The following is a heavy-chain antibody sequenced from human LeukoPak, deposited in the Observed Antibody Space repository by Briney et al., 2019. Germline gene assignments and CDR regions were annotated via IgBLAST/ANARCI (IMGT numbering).Heavy chain of an antibody. D-gene: IGHD5/OR15-5a*01. CDR1: GGTFSSYA. J-gene: IGHJ4*02. V-gene: IGHV1-69*04. Sequence: ASVKVSCKASGGTFSSYAISWVRQAPGQGLERMGRIIPILGIANYAQKFQGRVTITADKSTSTAYMELSSLRSEDTAVYYCARESLRAFDYWGQGTLVTVSS. CDR2: IIPILGIA. CDR3: ARESLRAFDY.